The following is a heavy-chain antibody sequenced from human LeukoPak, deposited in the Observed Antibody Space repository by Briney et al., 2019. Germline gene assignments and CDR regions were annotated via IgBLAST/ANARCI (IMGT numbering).Heavy chain of an antibody. Sequence: GGSLRLSCAASGFTFSDYYMSWIRQAPGKGLEWVSYISSSGSTIYYADSVKGRFTISRDNAKNSLYLQINSLRAEDTAVYYCAREGPTMIVSEYYFDYWGQGTLVTVSS. D-gene: IGHD3-22*01. V-gene: IGHV3-11*01. CDR3: AREGPTMIVSEYYFDY. J-gene: IGHJ4*02. CDR1: GFTFSDYY. CDR2: ISSSGSTI.